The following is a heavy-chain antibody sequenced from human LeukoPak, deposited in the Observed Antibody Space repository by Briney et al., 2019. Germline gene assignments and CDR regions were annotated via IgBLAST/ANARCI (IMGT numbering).Heavy chain of an antibody. J-gene: IGHJ4*02. V-gene: IGHV3-30*03. CDR2: ISVDGSNK. Sequence: GGSLRLSCAASGFTFSSYGMHWVREAPGKGLGWVAVISVDGSNKYYADSVKGRVTISTDNSKNTLYLQMNSLRAGDTAVYYCARFLFGGVGVHGGYFEYWGQGTLVTVSS. CDR3: ARFLFGGVGVHGGYFEY. CDR1: GFTFSSYG. D-gene: IGHD3-16*01.